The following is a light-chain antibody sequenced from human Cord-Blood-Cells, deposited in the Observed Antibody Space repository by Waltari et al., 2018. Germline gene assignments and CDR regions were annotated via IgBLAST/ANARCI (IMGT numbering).Light chain of an antibody. CDR2: GAS. Sequence: EIVMTQSPATLSVPPGERATLSCRATQSVSSNLPWYQQKPGQAPRLLIYGASTRATGIPARFSGSGSGTEFTLTISSLQSEDFAVYYCQQYNNWPLTFGQGTRLEIK. CDR1: QSVSSN. J-gene: IGKJ5*01. V-gene: IGKV3D-15*01. CDR3: QQYNNWPLT.